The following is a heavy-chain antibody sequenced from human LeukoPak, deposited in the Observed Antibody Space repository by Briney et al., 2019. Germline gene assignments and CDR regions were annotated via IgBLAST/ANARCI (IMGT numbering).Heavy chain of an antibody. CDR2: MSYDGSNK. J-gene: IGHJ4*02. V-gene: IGHV3-30*18. Sequence: QSGGSLRLSCAASGFTFSNYGMHWVRQAPGKGLEWVAVMSYDGSNKYYADSVKGRFTISRDNSKNTLYLQMNSLRAEDTAVYYCAKDRGHCSGGSCYLHFDYWGQGTLVTVSS. CDR3: AKDRGHCSGGSCYLHFDY. D-gene: IGHD2-15*01. CDR1: GFTFSNYG.